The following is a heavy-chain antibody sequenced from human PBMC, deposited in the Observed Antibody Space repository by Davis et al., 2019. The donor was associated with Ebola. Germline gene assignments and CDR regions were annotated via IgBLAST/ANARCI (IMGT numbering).Heavy chain of an antibody. J-gene: IGHJ4*02. CDR1: GFSLSTSGVA. Sequence: SGPTLVKPTQTLTLTCTFSGFSLSTSGVAVGWIRQSPGKALEWLALIYWDDDDRYNPSLKSRLTITKDTSKNQVVLTMTNMDPVDTATYYCAPLEHRRFRLGGQGTLVTVSS. V-gene: IGHV2-5*02. CDR2: IYWDDDD. D-gene: IGHD1-1*01. CDR3: APLEHRRFRL.